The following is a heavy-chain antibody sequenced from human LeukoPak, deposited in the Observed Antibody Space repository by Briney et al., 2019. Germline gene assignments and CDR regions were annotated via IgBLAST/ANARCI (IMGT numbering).Heavy chain of an antibody. V-gene: IGHV3-7*01. CDR3: ARVYWYFDL. J-gene: IGHJ2*01. Sequence: GGSLRLSCAASGFTLSSYWMSWVRQAPGKGLEWVANIKQDGSGKYYVDSVKGRFTISRDNAKNSLYLQMNSLRAEDTAVYYCARVYWYFDLWGRGTLVTVSS. CDR1: GFTLSSYW. CDR2: IKQDGSGK.